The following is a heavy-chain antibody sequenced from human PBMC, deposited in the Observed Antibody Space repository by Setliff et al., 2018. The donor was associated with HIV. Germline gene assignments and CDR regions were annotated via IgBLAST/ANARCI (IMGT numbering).Heavy chain of an antibody. J-gene: IGHJ5*02. CDR2: IKQDGSET. CDR1: GFTFSSYW. Sequence: PGGSLRLSCAASGFTFSSYWMTWVRQAPGKGLEWVANIKQDGSETYSVDSVKGRFTISRDNAKTSLYLEMNSLRAEDTALYYCTRDYRTSNWFDPWGRGTLVTVSS. CDR3: TRDYRTSNWFDP. D-gene: IGHD3-16*02. V-gene: IGHV3-7*03.